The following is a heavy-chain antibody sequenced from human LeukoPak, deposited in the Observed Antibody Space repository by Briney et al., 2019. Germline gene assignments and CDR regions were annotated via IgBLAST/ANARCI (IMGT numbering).Heavy chain of an antibody. CDR2: ISSSGSTI. D-gene: IGHD3-16*01. Sequence: GGSLRLSCAASGFTFSDYYMSWIRQAPGEGLEWVSYISSSGSTIYYADSVKGRFTISRDNAKNSLYLKMNSLRAEDTAVYYCARVGDGIMTTFTLAFDIWGQGTMVTVSS. CDR3: ARVGDGIMTTFTLAFDI. J-gene: IGHJ3*02. CDR1: GFTFSDYY. V-gene: IGHV3-11*04.